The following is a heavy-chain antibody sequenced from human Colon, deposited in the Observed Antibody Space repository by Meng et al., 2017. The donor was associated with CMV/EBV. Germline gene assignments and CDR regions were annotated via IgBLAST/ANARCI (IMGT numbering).Heavy chain of an antibody. CDR1: GFTFSSNS. Sequence: GESLKISCAASGFTFSSNSMNWVRRAPGKGLEWVSTISPSGGTTYYADSVKGRFTISRDNSKNTVYLQMNSLRAEDTAVYYCARRHIVGATAAPLYYFDYWGQGTLVTVSS. V-gene: IGHV3-23*01. J-gene: IGHJ4*02. CDR2: ISPSGGTT. CDR3: ARRHIVGATAAPLYYFDY. D-gene: IGHD1-26*01.